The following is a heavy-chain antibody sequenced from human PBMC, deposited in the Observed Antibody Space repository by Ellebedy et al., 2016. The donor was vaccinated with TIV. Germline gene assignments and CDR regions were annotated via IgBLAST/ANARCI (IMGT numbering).Heavy chain of an antibody. CDR1: GGSFTGYY. J-gene: IGHJ4*02. CDR3: AEGRSGWYYFDY. V-gene: IGHV4-34*01. CDR2: NNQSGSA. D-gene: IGHD6-19*01. Sequence: SETLSLTCGVYGGSFTGYYYSWIRLPPGKGLEWIGENNQSGSATYNPSLKGRVTISADMSKNQFSLRLTSVTAADTAVYYCAEGRSGWYYFDYWGQGTLVTVSS.